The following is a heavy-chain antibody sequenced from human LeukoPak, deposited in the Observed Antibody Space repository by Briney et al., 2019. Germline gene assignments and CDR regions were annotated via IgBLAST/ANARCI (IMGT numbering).Heavy chain of an antibody. CDR1: GGSISSYY. Sequence: SETLSLTCTVSGGSISSYYWSWIRQPAGKGLEWIGRIYTSGSTNYNPSLKSRVTMSVDTSKNQFSLKLSSVTAADTAVYYCARDPFYSSSSYYYYYMDVWGKGTTVTVSS. V-gene: IGHV4-4*07. J-gene: IGHJ6*03. D-gene: IGHD6-6*01. CDR3: ARDPFYSSSSYYYYYMDV. CDR2: IYTSGST.